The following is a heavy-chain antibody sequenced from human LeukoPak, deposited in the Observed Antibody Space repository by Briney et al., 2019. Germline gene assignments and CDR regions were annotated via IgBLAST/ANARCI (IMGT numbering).Heavy chain of an antibody. V-gene: IGHV4-4*02. Sequence: PSETLSLTCAVSGGSISSSNWGSWVRQPPGKGREWIGEIYHSGSTNYNPSLKSRVTISVDKSKNQFSLKLSSVTAADTAVYYCARDNTRTIAASWFDPWGQGTLVTVSS. CDR2: IYHSGST. J-gene: IGHJ5*02. D-gene: IGHD6-6*01. CDR3: ARDNTRTIAASWFDP. CDR1: GGSISSSNW.